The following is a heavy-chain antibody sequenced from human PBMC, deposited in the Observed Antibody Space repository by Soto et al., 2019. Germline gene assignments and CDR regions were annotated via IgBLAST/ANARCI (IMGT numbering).Heavy chain of an antibody. V-gene: IGHV5-10-1*01. Sequence: GESLKISCKGSGYSFTSYWISWVRQMPGKGLEWMGRIDPSDSYTNYSPSFQGHVTISADKSISTAYLQWSSLKASDTAMYYCSASTGTTSSDAFDISGPGTMLTVSS. CDR2: IDPSDSYT. J-gene: IGHJ3*02. CDR3: SASTGTTSSDAFDI. D-gene: IGHD1-7*01. CDR1: GYSFTSYW.